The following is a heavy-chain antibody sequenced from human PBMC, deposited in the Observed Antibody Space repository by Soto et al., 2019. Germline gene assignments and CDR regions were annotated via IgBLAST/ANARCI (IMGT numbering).Heavy chain of an antibody. J-gene: IGHJ4*01. CDR2: VIPIFDKT. CDR1: GGTFGSFA. Sequence: QVQLVQSGAEVKKPGSSVKVSCKASGGTFGSFALSWVRQAPGQGLEWVGGVIPIFDKTNYAQKFQGRVTLTADDSTSTAYMELSSLTNEDTAVYYCATRLQLWSYFVVWGQGTLVTVSS. V-gene: IGHV1-69*01. D-gene: IGHD5-18*01. CDR3: ATRLQLWSYFVV.